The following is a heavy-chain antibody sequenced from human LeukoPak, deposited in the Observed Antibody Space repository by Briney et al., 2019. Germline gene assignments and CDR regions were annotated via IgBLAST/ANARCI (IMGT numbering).Heavy chain of an antibody. CDR3: ARHLNYYLDY. CDR1: GFTFSTDW. D-gene: IGHD3-10*01. CDR2: ISSDGSIT. V-gene: IGHV3-74*01. Sequence: GGSLRLSCAASGFTFSTDWMHWVRQAPGKGLVWVSRISSDGSITSYADSVKGRFTISRDNAKDTLYLQMNSLRAEDTAVYYCARHLNYYLDYWGQGALVTVSS. J-gene: IGHJ4*02.